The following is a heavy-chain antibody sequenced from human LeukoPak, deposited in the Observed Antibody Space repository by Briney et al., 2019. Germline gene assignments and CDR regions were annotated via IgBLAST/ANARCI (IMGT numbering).Heavy chain of an antibody. CDR3: GATASGSYQFDY. V-gene: IGHV3-72*01. J-gene: IGHJ4*02. CDR2: TRNKANSYTT. D-gene: IGHD1-26*01. Sequence: GSLRLSCAASGFTFSDHYMDWVRQAPGKGLEWVGRTRNKANSYTTEYAASVKGRFTISRDDSKNSLYLQMNSLKTEDTAVYYCGATASGSYQFDYWGQGTLVTVSS. CDR1: GFTFSDHY.